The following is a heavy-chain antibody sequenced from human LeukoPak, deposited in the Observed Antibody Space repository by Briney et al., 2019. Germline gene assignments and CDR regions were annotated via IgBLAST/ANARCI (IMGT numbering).Heavy chain of an antibody. D-gene: IGHD4-23*01. J-gene: IGHJ4*02. V-gene: IGHV4-59*08. CDR1: GVSISSYY. Sequence: SVTLSLTCTVSGVSISSYYWSWIRQPPGKGLEWIGNIYYSGSTNYNPSLKSRVTISVDTSKNQFSLKLTSVTAADTAVYYCARHVRDYGGNSLSYWGQGTLVTVSS. CDR3: ARHVRDYGGNSLSY. CDR2: IYYSGST.